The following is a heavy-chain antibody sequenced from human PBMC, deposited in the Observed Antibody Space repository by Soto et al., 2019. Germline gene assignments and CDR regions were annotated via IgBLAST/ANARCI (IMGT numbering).Heavy chain of an antibody. D-gene: IGHD1-26*01. J-gene: IGHJ5*02. CDR2: IEYSGRT. CDR1: GGSIRDYS. CDR3: EGDIRSVGVTGWFDP. Sequence: QVQLQESGPGLVKVSETLSLTSAVSGGSIRDYSWSWIRQAPGKGLEWVADIEYSGRTNYNPARKSRSTIAVDTTSSQFSLKLRSVTAAETAVYYCEGDIRSVGVTGWFDPWGQGTPVTVSS. V-gene: IGHV4-59*01.